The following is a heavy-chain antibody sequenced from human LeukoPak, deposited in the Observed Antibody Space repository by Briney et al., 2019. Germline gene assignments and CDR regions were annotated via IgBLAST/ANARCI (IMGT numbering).Heavy chain of an antibody. J-gene: IGHJ5*02. CDR3: ARGPYGYASPATLGSYNWFDP. Sequence: KSGESLKISCKGSGYSFTNYWIGWVRQMPGKGLEWMGIIYPGDSHTRYSPSFQDQVTISADKSINTAYLQWSSLKASDTAMYYCARGPYGYASPATLGSYNWFDPWGQGSLVTVSS. D-gene: IGHD3-10*01. CDR1: GYSFTNYW. V-gene: IGHV5-51*01. CDR2: IYPGDSHT.